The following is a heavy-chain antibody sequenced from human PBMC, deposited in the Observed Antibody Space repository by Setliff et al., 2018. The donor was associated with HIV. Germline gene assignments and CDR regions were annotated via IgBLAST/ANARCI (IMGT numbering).Heavy chain of an antibody. CDR3: ARSLRYFDWSLHY. V-gene: IGHV4-61*02. D-gene: IGHD3-9*01. Sequence: SETLFLTCTVSGGSISSGNYYWSWIRQPAGKGLEWIGRLYISGSTNYNPSLKSRVTISVDASKKQFSLNLSSVTAADTAVYYCARSLRYFDWSLHYWGQGMLVTVS. J-gene: IGHJ4*02. CDR2: LYISGST. CDR1: GGSISSGNYY.